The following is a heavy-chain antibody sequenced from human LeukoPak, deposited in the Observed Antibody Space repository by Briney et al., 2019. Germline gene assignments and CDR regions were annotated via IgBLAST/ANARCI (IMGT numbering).Heavy chain of an antibody. CDR3: HGVVPAATKEMVIDY. CDR2: IYTSGST. V-gene: IGHV4-4*07. D-gene: IGHD2-2*01. J-gene: IGHJ4*02. CDR1: GGSISSYY. Sequence: KASETLSLTCTVSGGSISSYYWSWIRKPAGKGLEWIGRIYTSGSTNYNPSLKSRVTMSVDTSKNQFSLKLSSVTAADTAVYYCHGVVPAATKEMVIDYWGQGTLVTVSS.